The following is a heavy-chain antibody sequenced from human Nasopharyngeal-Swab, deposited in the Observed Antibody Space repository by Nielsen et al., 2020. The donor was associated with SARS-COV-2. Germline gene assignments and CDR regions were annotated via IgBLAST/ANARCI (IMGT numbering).Heavy chain of an antibody. CDR3: ARDIEEWLVVPSLSFDY. J-gene: IGHJ4*02. V-gene: IGHV1-18*01. Sequence: ASVKVSCKASGYTFSSYGINWVRQAPGRGREWMGWISAYNADTSYAQRLQDRLSMTTDTATNTAYMELRSLRSDDTAVYYCARDIEEWLVVPSLSFDYWGQGTLVTVSS. CDR2: ISAYNADT. D-gene: IGHD3-3*01. CDR1: GYTFSSYG.